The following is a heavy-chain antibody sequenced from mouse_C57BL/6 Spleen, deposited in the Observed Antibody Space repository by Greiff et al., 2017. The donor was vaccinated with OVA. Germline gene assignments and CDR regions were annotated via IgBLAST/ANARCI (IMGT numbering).Heavy chain of an antibody. V-gene: IGHV1-82*01. D-gene: IGHD1-1*01. CDR1: GYAFSSSW. J-gene: IGHJ2*01. Sequence: VQLQQSGPELVKPGASVKISCKASGYAFSSSWMNWVKQRPGKGLEWIGRIYPGDGDTNYNGKFKGKATLTADKSSSTAYMQLSSLTSEDSAVYFCVIYYYDFDYWGQGTTLTVSS. CDR2: IYPGDGDT. CDR3: VIYYYDFDY.